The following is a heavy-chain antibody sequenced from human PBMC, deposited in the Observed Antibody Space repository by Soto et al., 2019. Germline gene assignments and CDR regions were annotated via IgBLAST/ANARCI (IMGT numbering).Heavy chain of an antibody. CDR3: AKDLYRSSWFTSFDH. J-gene: IGHJ4*02. V-gene: IGHV3-23*01. D-gene: IGHD6-13*01. CDR2: ISGSASSTGT. Sequence: GSLRLSCAASVFTFSTYDMSWVRQAPGKGLEWVSDISGSASSTGTYYADSVKGRFTISRDNSKNTLYLQMNSLRVEDTAVYYCAKDLYRSSWFTSFDHWGQGTRVTVSS. CDR1: VFTFSTYD.